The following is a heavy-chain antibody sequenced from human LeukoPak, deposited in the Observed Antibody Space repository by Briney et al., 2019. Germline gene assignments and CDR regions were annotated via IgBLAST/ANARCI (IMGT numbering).Heavy chain of an antibody. D-gene: IGHD2-15*01. V-gene: IGHV3-23*01. J-gene: IGHJ4*02. Sequence: GGSLRLSCAASGFTFSGSGMSWVRQAPGKGLEWISSSGDSDGSTYYADSLKGRFAISRDNSKNTLYLQMNNLRAEDTAVYYCAKGGCRGTCNPLAYWGQGALVTVSP. CDR2: SGDSDGST. CDR3: AKGGCRGTCNPLAY. CDR1: GFTFSGSG.